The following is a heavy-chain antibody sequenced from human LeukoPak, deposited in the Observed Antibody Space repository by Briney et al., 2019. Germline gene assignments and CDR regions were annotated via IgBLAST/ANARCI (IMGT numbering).Heavy chain of an antibody. CDR3: ARDVGGGVVVPAAMANDCDAFDI. D-gene: IGHD2-2*01. CDR2: IIPIFGTA. Sequence: PSVSLSCKASGGTFSSYAISWVRQAPGQGLEWMGGIIPIFGTANYAQKFQGRVTITPDESTSTAYMELSSLRSEDTAVYYCARDVGGGVVVPAAMANDCDAFDIWGQGTLVTVSS. J-gene: IGHJ3*02. V-gene: IGHV1-69*01. CDR1: GGTFSSYA.